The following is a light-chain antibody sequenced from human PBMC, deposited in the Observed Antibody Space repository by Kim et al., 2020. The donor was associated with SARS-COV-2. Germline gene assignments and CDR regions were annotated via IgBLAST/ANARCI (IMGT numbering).Light chain of an antibody. J-gene: IGKJ1*01. CDR1: QTIRDY. CDR2: DAS. CDR3: QQSYSVPWT. V-gene: IGKV1-39*01. Sequence: DIQMTQSPSSLSASVGDRVSITCRASQTIRDYLNWYQQKPGKAPNLLIYDASRLQDGVPSRFSGSGSGTEFTLTISSLQPEDFATYYCQQSYSVPWTFGQGTKVEIK.